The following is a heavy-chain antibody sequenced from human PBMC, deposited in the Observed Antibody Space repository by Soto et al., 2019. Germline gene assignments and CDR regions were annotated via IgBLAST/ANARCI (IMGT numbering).Heavy chain of an antibody. J-gene: IGHJ4*02. Sequence: GASVKVSCKASGYTFSNFGLSWVRQAPGQGLELMGWISPYNGNTNYAQKLQGRLTMTTDTSTSTAYMEPRSLRSDDTAVYHCARDRLGVSVTGGGFDSWGQGTLVTVSS. CDR1: GYTFSNFG. D-gene: IGHD2-8*01. CDR2: ISPYNGNT. CDR3: ARDRLGVSVTGGGFDS. V-gene: IGHV1-18*01.